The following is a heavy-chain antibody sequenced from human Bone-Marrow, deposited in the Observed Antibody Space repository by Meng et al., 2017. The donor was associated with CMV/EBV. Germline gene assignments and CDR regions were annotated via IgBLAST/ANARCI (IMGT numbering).Heavy chain of an antibody. V-gene: IGHV4-34*01. CDR2: INHSGST. CDR3: ARDYGDYEWVFNY. D-gene: IGHD4-17*01. Sequence: SETLSLTCAVYGGSFSGYYWSWIRQPPGKGLEWIGEINHSGSTNYNPSLKSRVTISVDTSKNQFSLKLSSVTAADTAVYYCARDYGDYEWVFNYWGQGTLVTVSS. CDR1: GGSFSGYY. J-gene: IGHJ4*02.